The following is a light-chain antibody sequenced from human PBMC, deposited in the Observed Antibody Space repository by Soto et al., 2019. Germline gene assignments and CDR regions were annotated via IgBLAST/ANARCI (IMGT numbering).Light chain of an antibody. CDR3: QQRSNWPPVT. Sequence: ELMMTQSPATLSVSTGERATLSCRASQSVSRNLAWYQQKPGQAPRLLIYGASTRATGIPARFSGSGSGTEFTLTISSLQSEDFAVYYCQQRSNWPPVTFGQGTKV. CDR1: QSVSRN. V-gene: IGKV3-15*01. J-gene: IGKJ1*01. CDR2: GAS.